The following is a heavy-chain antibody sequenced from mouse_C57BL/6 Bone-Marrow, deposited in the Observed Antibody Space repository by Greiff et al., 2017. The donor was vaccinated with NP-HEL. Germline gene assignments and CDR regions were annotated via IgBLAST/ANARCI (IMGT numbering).Heavy chain of an antibody. Sequence: QVQLQQSGAELARPGASVKLSCKASGYTFTSYGISWVKQRPGQGLEWIGEIYPRSGNTYYNEKFKGKAPLTADKSSSTAYMGLRSLTSEDSAVYCCAIRGPYYGSKVDYWGQGTSVTVSS. CDR2: IYPRSGNT. CDR3: AIRGPYYGSKVDY. V-gene: IGHV1-81*01. J-gene: IGHJ4*01. CDR1: GYTFTSYG. D-gene: IGHD1-1*01.